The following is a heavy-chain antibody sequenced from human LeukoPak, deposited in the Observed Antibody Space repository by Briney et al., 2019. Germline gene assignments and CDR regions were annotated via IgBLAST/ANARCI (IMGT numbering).Heavy chain of an antibody. J-gene: IGHJ3*02. D-gene: IGHD2-15*01. CDR2: IYHSGST. Sequence: LRLSCAASGVTFKSYSMNWVRQAPGKGLEWIGYIYHSGSTYYNPSLKSRVTISVDRSKNQFSLKLSSVTAADTAVYYCAVALGAARAFDIWGQGTMVTVSS. V-gene: IGHV4-30-2*01. CDR3: AVALGAARAFDI. CDR1: GVTFKSYSM.